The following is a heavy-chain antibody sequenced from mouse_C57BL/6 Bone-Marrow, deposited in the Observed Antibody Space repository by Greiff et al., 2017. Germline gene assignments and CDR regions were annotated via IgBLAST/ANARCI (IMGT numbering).Heavy chain of an antibody. CDR3: ARQLRPNPLYYYAMDY. D-gene: IGHD3-2*02. J-gene: IGHJ4*01. V-gene: IGHV1-81*01. CDR1: GYTFTSYG. CDR2: IYPRSGNT. Sequence: QVQLQQSGAELARPGASVKLSCKASGYTFTSYGISWVKQRTGQGLEWIGEIYPRSGNTYYNEKFKGKATLTADKSSSTAYMELRSLTSEDSAVYFCARQLRPNPLYYYAMDYWGQGTSVTGSS.